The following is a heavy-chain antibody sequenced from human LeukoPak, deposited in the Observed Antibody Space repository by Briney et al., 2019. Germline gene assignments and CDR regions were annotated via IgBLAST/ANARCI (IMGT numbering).Heavy chain of an antibody. J-gene: IGHJ6*02. CDR2: INHSGST. CDR1: GGPFSGYY. Sequence: PSETLSLTCAVYGGPFSGYYWSWIRQPPGKGLEWIGEINHSGSTNYNPSLKSRVTISVDTSKNQFSLKLSSVTAADTAVYYCARDRYNWNRPYYYGMDVWGQGTTVTVSS. D-gene: IGHD1-20*01. CDR3: ARDRYNWNRPYYYGMDV. V-gene: IGHV4-34*01.